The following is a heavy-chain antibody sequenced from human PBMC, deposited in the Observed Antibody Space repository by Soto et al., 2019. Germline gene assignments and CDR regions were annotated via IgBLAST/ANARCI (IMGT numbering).Heavy chain of an antibody. D-gene: IGHD6-19*01. V-gene: IGHV3-74*01. Sequence: EVQLVESGGGLVQPGGSLRLSCEASGFTFSTYWLHWVRQAPGKGLVWVSRVNMDGSTTTYADSVKGRFTISRDNAKNTVYLQMNGLRDGDTAVYYCARGAKGQWLVDYWGQGTLVTVSS. CDR3: ARGAKGQWLVDY. J-gene: IGHJ4*02. CDR2: VNMDGSTT. CDR1: GFTFSTYW.